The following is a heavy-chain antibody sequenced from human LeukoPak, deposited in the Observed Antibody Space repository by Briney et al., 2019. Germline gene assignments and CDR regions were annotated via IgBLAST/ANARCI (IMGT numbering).Heavy chain of an antibody. CDR2: IYHSGST. D-gene: IGHD2-2*01. Sequence: SETLSLTCAVSGGSISSSNWWSWVRQPPGKGLEWIGEIYHSGSTNYNPSLKSRVTISVDKSKNQFSLKLSSVTAADTAVYYCARDQDIVVVPAASSYGMDVWGKGTTVTVSS. CDR1: GGSISSSNW. J-gene: IGHJ6*04. CDR3: ARDQDIVVVPAASSYGMDV. V-gene: IGHV4-4*02.